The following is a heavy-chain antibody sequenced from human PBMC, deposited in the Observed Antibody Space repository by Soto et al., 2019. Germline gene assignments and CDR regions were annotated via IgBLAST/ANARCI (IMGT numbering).Heavy chain of an antibody. V-gene: IGHV1-18*01. CDR3: ARAGSIDDAFDI. CDR2: ISTSNDKT. J-gene: IGHJ3*02. CDR1: GYTFNRYG. D-gene: IGHD6-6*01. Sequence: QVQLVQSGDEVKKPGASVKVSCKASGYTFNRYGISWVRQAPGQGLWWMGWISTSNDKTNHTPQSQGRVTMTKDTTPSTVYMELRSLRSDATAVYSCARAGSIDDAFDIWSQGTMVIVSP.